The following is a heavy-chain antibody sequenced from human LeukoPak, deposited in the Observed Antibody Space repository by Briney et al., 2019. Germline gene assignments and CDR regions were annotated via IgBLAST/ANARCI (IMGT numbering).Heavy chain of an antibody. CDR2: IKQDGSEK. D-gene: IGHD3-10*01. V-gene: IGHV3-7*01. CDR1: GFTFSSYW. Sequence: PGGSLRLSCAASGFTFSSYWMSWVRQAPGKGLEWVANIKQDGSEKYYVDSVKGRFTISRDNAKNSLYLQMNSLRAEDTAVYYCARTYYYGSGSYPFHTGDFVYWGQGTLVTVSS. J-gene: IGHJ4*02. CDR3: ARTYYYGSGSYPFHTGDFVY.